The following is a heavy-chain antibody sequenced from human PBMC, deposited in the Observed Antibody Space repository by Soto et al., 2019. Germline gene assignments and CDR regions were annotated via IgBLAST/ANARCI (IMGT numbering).Heavy chain of an antibody. CDR1: GGSFSGYY. V-gene: IGHV4-34*01. CDR3: ARGTHSSSWYRSPRFDP. Sequence: SEPLSLTCAVYGGSFSGYYWSWIRQPPGKGLEWIGEINHSGSTNYNPSLKGRVTISVDTSKNQFSLKLSSVTAADTAVYYCARGTHSSSWYRSPRFDPWGQGTLVTVSS. CDR2: INHSGST. J-gene: IGHJ5*02. D-gene: IGHD6-13*01.